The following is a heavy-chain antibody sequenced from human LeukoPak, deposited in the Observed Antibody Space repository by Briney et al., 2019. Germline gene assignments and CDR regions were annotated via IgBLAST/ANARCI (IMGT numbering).Heavy chain of an antibody. CDR3: ARVRYTYGYRVPIYAMDV. J-gene: IGHJ6*02. CDR2: INHSGST. Sequence: SETLSLTCGVYGGSFSGYYWNWIRQPPGKGLEWIGEINHSGSTNYNPSLKSRVTISVDTSKKQFSLHLSSVTAADTAVYYCARVRYTYGYRVPIYAMDVWGQGTTVTVSS. CDR1: GGSFSGYY. V-gene: IGHV4-34*01. D-gene: IGHD5-18*01.